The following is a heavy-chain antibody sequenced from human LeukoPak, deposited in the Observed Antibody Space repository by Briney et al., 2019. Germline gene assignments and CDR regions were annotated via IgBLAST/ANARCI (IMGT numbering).Heavy chain of an antibody. D-gene: IGHD4-17*01. V-gene: IGHV4-34*01. CDR2: INPTGST. CDR3: ARALSTVTTYFDS. CDR1: GGSLSGYY. Sequence: SETLSLTCAVDGGSLSGYYWSWIRQPPGKGLEWIGEINPTGSTNYNPSLKSRVTISADKSKSQFSLELSSVTAADTAVFYCARALSTVTTYFDSWGQGTLVTVSS. J-gene: IGHJ4*02.